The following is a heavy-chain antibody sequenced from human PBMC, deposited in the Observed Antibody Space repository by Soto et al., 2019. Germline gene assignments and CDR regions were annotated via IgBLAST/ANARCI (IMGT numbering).Heavy chain of an antibody. CDR3: ARVKASGVNFDY. J-gene: IGHJ4*02. CDR2: IYYSGST. D-gene: IGHD3-10*01. CDR1: GGSISSGDYY. Sequence: SETLSLTCTVSGGSISSGDYYWSWIRQPPGKGLEWIGYIYYSGSTYYNPSPKSRVTISVDTSKNQFSLKLSSVTAADTAVYYCARVKASGVNFDYWGQGTLVTVSS. V-gene: IGHV4-30-4*01.